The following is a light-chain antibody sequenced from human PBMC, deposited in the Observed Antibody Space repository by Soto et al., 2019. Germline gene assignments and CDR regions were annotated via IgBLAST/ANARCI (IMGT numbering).Light chain of an antibody. V-gene: IGKV3-15*01. J-gene: IGKJ1*01. CDR3: QQYNNWPPWT. CDR2: AAS. Sequence: DIVMTQSPVTLSVSPGERATLSCRASQSIYNNLAWYQQRPGQAPRLLIYAASTRATGIPARFSGSGSGTEFTLTISSLQSEDFAVYYCQQYNNWPPWTFGQGTKVDIK. CDR1: QSIYNN.